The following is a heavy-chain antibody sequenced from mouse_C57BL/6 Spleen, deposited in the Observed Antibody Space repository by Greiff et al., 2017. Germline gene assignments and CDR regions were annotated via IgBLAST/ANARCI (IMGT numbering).Heavy chain of an antibody. CDR1: GYTFTSYW. V-gene: IGHV1-69*01. J-gene: IGHJ3*01. Sequence: QVQLKESGAELVMPGASVKLSCKASGYTFTSYWMHWVKQRPGQGLEWIGEIDPSDSYTNYNQKFKGKSTLTVDKSSSTAYMQLSSLTYEDSAVYYCASGLPFAYWGQGTLVTVSA. CDR3: ASGLPFAY. CDR2: IDPSDSYT.